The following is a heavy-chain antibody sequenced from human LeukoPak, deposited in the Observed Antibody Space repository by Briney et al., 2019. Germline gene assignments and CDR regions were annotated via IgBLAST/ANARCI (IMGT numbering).Heavy chain of an antibody. D-gene: IGHD5-24*01. CDR3: ARVLVEMATIVGFDY. J-gene: IGHJ4*02. Sequence: SETLSFSCVMYGGSFTGYYWSWIRQPPGKGLEWIGYIYYSGSTNYNPSLNSRVTISVDTSKNQFSLKLSSVTAADTAVYYCARVLVEMATIVGFDYWGQGTLVTVSS. V-gene: IGHV4-59*01. CDR1: GGSFTGYY. CDR2: IYYSGST.